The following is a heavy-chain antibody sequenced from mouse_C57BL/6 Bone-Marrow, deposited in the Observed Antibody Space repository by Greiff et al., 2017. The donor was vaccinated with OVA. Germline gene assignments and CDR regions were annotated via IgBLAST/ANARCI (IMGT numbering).Heavy chain of an antibody. CDR3: ARTSQVGYGFDY. CDR2: IDPEDGET. CDR1: GFTFKDYY. Sequence: VQLQQSGAELVKPGASVKLSCTASGFTFKDYYMHWVKQRPEQGLEWIGRIDPEDGETKYAPKFQGKATITADKSSNTAYLPLRSLTSEDTSVFYCARTSQVGYGFDYWGQGTTLTVSS. V-gene: IGHV14-2*01. D-gene: IGHD3-1*01. J-gene: IGHJ2*01.